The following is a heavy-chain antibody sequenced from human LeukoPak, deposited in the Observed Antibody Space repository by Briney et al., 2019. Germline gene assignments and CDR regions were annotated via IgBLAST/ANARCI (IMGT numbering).Heavy chain of an antibody. CDR1: GFTFSSYG. CDR2: ISYDGSNK. Sequence: GGFLRLSCAASGFTFSSYGMHWVRQAPGKGLEWVAVISYDGSNKYYADSVKGRFTISRDNSKNTLYLQMNSLRAEDTAVYYCAKDSNYYDSSGYEDYFDYWDQGTLVTVSS. D-gene: IGHD3-22*01. V-gene: IGHV3-30*18. CDR3: AKDSNYYDSSGYEDYFDY. J-gene: IGHJ4*02.